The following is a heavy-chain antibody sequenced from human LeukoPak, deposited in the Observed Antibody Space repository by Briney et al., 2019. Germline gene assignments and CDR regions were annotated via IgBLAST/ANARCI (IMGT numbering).Heavy chain of an antibody. Sequence: SETLSLTCTVSGYSISSGYYWGWIRQPPGKGLEWIGSIYHSGSTYYNPSLKSRVTISVDTSKNQFSLKLSSVTAADTAVYYCARDGRRGTTVILNYFDYWGQGTLVTVSS. D-gene: IGHD4-11*01. CDR2: IYHSGST. CDR1: GYSISSGYY. V-gene: IGHV4-38-2*02. J-gene: IGHJ4*02. CDR3: ARDGRRGTTVILNYFDY.